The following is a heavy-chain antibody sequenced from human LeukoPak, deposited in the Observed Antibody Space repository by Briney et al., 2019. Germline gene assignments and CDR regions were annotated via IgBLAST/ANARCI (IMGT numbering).Heavy chain of an antibody. J-gene: IGHJ4*02. CDR3: ARAPNKLRFLEWLFVPFDY. V-gene: IGHV1-8*01. D-gene: IGHD3-3*01. CDR2: MNPNSGNT. CDR1: GYTFTSYD. Sequence: ASVKVSCKASGYTFTSYDINWVRQATGQGLEWMGWMNPNSGNTGYAQKFQGRVTMTRNTSISTAYMELSSLRSEDTAVYCCARAPNKLRFLEWLFVPFDYWGQGTLVTVSS.